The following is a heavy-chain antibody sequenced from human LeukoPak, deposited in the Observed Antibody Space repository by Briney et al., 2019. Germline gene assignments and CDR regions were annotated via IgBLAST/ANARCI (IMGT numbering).Heavy chain of an antibody. J-gene: IGHJ4*02. CDR1: GGSISSSSYH. Sequence: SETLSLTCTVSGGSISSSSYHWGWIRQPPGKGLEWIGSIYYSGSTYYNPSLKSRVTISVDTSKNQFPLKLSSVTAADTAVYYCASSRGEDYGDYDSLDYWGQGTLVTVSS. CDR3: ASSRGEDYGDYDSLDY. V-gene: IGHV4-39*01. D-gene: IGHD4-17*01. CDR2: IYYSGST.